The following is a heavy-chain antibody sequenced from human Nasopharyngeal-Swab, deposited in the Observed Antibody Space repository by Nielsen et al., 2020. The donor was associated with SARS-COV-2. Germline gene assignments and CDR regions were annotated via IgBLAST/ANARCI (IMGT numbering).Heavy chain of an antibody. CDR2: ISGSGGGT. V-gene: IGHV3-23*01. CDR1: GFTLRNYD. J-gene: IGHJ4*02. D-gene: IGHD3-10*01. Sequence: GGSLRLSCVGSGFTLRNYDMGWARQTPGQGLEWVAHISGSGGGTYYTESVKGRFTISRDNSKNTLHLHMSSLRAEDTAVYYCAKDKEDLRGVGSYDYWGQGILVTVSS. CDR3: AKDKEDLRGVGSYDY.